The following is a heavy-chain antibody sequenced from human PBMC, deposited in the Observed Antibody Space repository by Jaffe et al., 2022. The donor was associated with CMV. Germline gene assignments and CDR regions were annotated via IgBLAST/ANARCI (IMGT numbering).Heavy chain of an antibody. V-gene: IGHV4-34*01. CDR2: INHSGST. D-gene: IGHD5-12*01. CDR1: GGSFSGYY. Sequence: QVQLQQWGAGLLKPSETLSLTCAVYGGSFSGYYWSWIRQPPGKGLEWIGEINHSGSTNYNPSLKSRVTISVDTSKNQFSLKLSSVTAADTAVYYCARRGKMATHPPRQQGAGGTLDYWGQGTLVTVSS. J-gene: IGHJ4*02. CDR3: ARRGKMATHPPRQQGAGGTLDY.